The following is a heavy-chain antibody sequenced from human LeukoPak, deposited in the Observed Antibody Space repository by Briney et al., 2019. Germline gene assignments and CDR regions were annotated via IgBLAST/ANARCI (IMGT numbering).Heavy chain of an antibody. D-gene: IGHD3-3*01. J-gene: IGHJ5*02. CDR3: AREILWSGYYTNSNWFDP. CDR1: GFTFSSYG. CDR2: IWYDGSNK. V-gene: IGHV3-33*01. Sequence: GGSLRLSCAASGFTFSSYGMPWVRQAPGKGLEWVAVIWYDGSNKYYADSVKGRFTISRDNSKNTLYLQTNSLRAEDTAVYYCAREILWSGYYTNSNWFDPWGQGTLVTVSS.